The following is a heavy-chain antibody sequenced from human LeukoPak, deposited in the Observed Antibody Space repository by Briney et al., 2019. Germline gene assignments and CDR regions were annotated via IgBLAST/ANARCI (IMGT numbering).Heavy chain of an antibody. CDR1: GGSISNSIYY. V-gene: IGHV4-39*07. CDR3: ASGRSGSYYVRRTFDY. Sequence: TSDTLSLTCTVSGGSISNSIYYWGWIRQSPGKGLEWIGSVYYSGTSYYNPSLKSRVTISVDTSKNQFSLKLSSVTAADTAVYYCASGRSGSYYVRRTFDYWGQGTLVTVSS. J-gene: IGHJ4*02. CDR2: VYYSGTS. D-gene: IGHD1-26*01.